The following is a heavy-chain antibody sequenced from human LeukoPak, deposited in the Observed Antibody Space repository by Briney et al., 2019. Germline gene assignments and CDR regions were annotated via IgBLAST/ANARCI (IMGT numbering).Heavy chain of an antibody. V-gene: IGHV1-24*01. CDR3: AAQWLGSYYYYYMDV. Sequence: ASVKVSCKVSGYTLTELSMHWVRQALGKGLEWMGGFDPEDGETIYAQKFQGRVTMTEDTSTDTAYMELSSLRSEDTAVYYCAAQWLGSYYYYYMDVWGKGTTVTISS. CDR2: FDPEDGET. CDR1: GYTLTELS. J-gene: IGHJ6*03. D-gene: IGHD6-19*01.